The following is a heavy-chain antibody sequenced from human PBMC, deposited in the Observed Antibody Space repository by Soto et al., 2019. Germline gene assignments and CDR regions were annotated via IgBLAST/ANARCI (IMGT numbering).Heavy chain of an antibody. V-gene: IGHV2-5*02. J-gene: IGHJ3*02. CDR1: GFPLSTTGVG. Sequence: SGPTLVNPTQTLTLTCTFSGFPLSTTGVGVSWIRQPPGKALEWLALIYWDDDKRYSPSLKSRLTITKDTSKNQVVLTMTNMDPVDTATYYCAHRPSSTYYAISTAYYLDAFDIWGQGTMVTVSS. D-gene: IGHD3-9*01. CDR3: AHRPSSTYYAISTAYYLDAFDI. CDR2: IYWDDDK.